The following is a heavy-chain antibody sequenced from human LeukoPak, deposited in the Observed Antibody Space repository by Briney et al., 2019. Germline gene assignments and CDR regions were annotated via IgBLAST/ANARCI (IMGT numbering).Heavy chain of an antibody. J-gene: IGHJ4*02. D-gene: IGHD4-17*01. CDR1: GYTFTSYG. V-gene: IGHV1-18*01. Sequence: GASVKVSCKASGYTFTSYGISWVRQAPGQGLEWMGWISAYNGSTNYAQKLQGRVTMTTDTSTSTAYMELRSLRSDDTAVYYCARRVYYGDYGENFDYWGQGTLVTVSS. CDR3: ARRVYYGDYGENFDY. CDR2: ISAYNGST.